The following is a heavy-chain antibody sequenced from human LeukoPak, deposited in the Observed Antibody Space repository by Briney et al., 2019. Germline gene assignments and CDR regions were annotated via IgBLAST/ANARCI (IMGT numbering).Heavy chain of an antibody. J-gene: IGHJ2*01. CDR3: ARSWEWGDGYKNNWYFDL. CDR1: GGSISSYY. V-gene: IGHV4-59*01. CDR2: IYSSGST. D-gene: IGHD5-24*01. Sequence: SETLSLTCTVSGGSISSYYWGWIRQPPGKGLEWIGYIYSSGSTNYNPSLKSRVTISVDKSKNQFFLKLSSVTAADTAVYYCARSWEWGDGYKNNWYFDLWGRGTLVTVAS.